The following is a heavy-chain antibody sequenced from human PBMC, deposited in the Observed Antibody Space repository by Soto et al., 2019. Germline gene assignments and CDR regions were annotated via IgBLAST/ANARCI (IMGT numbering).Heavy chain of an antibody. D-gene: IGHD5-18*01. V-gene: IGHV4-59*01. J-gene: IGHJ5*02. CDR3: GREAPELRGYSYGYWFGP. Sequence: SETLSLTCTVSGGSISSYYWSWIRQPPGKGLEWIGYIHYSGSTNYNPSLKSRVTISVDTSKNQFSLKLSSVTAADTAVYYCGREAPELRGYSYGYWFGPWGQGTLFTVSS. CDR2: IHYSGST. CDR1: GGSISSYY.